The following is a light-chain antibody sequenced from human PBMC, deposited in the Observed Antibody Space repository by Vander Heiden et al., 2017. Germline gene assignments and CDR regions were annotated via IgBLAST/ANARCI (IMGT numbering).Light chain of an antibody. J-gene: IGKJ4*01. CDR1: QSLLHGNGYNY. Sequence: VMTQSPLSLPVTTGEPASISCRSSQSLLHGNGYNYLDWYLQKPWQSPQLLIHLSANRASGVPDRFSGSGSGTDFTLKISRVEAEDVGVYYCMQSLQAPVTFGGGTKVEIK. CDR2: LSA. V-gene: IGKV2-28*01. CDR3: MQSLQAPVT.